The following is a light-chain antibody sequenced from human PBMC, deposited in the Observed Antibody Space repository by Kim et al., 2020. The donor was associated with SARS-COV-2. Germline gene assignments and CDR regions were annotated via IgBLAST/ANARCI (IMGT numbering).Light chain of an antibody. CDR1: NMGSQR. Sequence: APGKAASITCGGNNMGSQRVHWYQQKPGQAPVLVIYYNSDRPSGIPERFSGSNSGNTATLTISRVEAGDEADYYCQVWDSGSDHWVFGGGTKLTVL. CDR2: YNS. V-gene: IGLV3-21*04. CDR3: QVWDSGSDHWV. J-gene: IGLJ3*02.